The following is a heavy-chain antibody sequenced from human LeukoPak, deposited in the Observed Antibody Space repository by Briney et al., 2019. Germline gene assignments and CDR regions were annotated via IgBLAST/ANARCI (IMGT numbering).Heavy chain of an antibody. J-gene: IGHJ5*02. V-gene: IGHV1-69*05. CDR1: GGTFSSYA. CDR3: ARAQTNYGSGGGFDP. CDR2: IIPIFGTA. Sequence: GSSVKVSCKASGGTFSSYAISWVRQAPGQGLEWMGGIIPIFGTANYAQKFQGRVTITTDESTSTAYMELRSLRSEDTAVYYCARAQTNYGSGGGFDPWGQGTLVTVSS. D-gene: IGHD3-10*01.